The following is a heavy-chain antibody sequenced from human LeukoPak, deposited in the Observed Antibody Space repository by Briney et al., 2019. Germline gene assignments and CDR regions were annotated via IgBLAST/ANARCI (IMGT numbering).Heavy chain of an antibody. V-gene: IGHV4-31*03. Sequence: PSQTLSLTCTVSGGSISSGGYSWSWIRQHPGKGLEWIGYIYYSGSTYYNPSLKSRVTISVDTSKNQFSLKLSSVTAADTAVYYCARDLGISNSSSWYAYYYYYGMDVWGQGTTVTVSS. CDR2: IYYSGST. CDR1: GGSISSGGYS. CDR3: ARDLGISNSSSWYAYYYYYGMDV. D-gene: IGHD6-13*01. J-gene: IGHJ6*02.